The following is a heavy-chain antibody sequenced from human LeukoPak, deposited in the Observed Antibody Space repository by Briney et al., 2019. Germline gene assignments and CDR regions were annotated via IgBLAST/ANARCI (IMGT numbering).Heavy chain of an antibody. CDR3: ARAEAYYDILTGYYYSYYFDY. D-gene: IGHD3-9*01. CDR2: IKQDGSEK. V-gene: IGHV3-7*01. Sequence: GGSLRLSCAASGFTFSSYWMSLVRQAPGKGLEWVANIKQDGSEKYYVDSVKGRFTISRDNAKNSLYLQMNSLRAEDTAVYYCARAEAYYDILTGYYYSYYFDYWGQGTLVTVSS. CDR1: GFTFSSYW. J-gene: IGHJ4*02.